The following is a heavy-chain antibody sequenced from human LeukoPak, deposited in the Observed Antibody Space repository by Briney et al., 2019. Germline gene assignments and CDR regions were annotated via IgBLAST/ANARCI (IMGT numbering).Heavy chain of an antibody. D-gene: IGHD1-7*01. Sequence: PGGSLRLSCAASGFTFSSFWMSWVRQAPGKGLEWVAAIPQDGRAQYYVDSVKGRFTISRDNAKNSLYLQMNSLRAEDTAVYYCARDETTDDTGMDVWGQGTTVTVSS. CDR3: ARDETTDDTGMDV. J-gene: IGHJ6*02. CDR2: IPQDGRAQ. V-gene: IGHV3-7*01. CDR1: GFTFSSFW.